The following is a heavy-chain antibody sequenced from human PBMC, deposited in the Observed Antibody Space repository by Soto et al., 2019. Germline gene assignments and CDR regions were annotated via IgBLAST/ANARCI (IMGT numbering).Heavy chain of an antibody. CDR3: GSTNYNPSLKSRVTISVDTSKNQFSLKLSSVTAADTAVYYCARAPSAGYDFWSGPAGYYYYGMDV. V-gene: IGHV5-51*01. Sequence: GESLKISCKGSGYSFTSYWIGWVRQMPGKGLEWMGIIYPGDSDTRYSPSFQGQVTISADKSISTAYLQWSSLKASDTAMYYCGSTNYNPSLKSRVTISVDTSKNQFSLKLSSVTAADTAVYYCARAPSAGYDFWSGPAGYYYYGMDVWGQGTTVTVSS. CDR1: GYSFTSYW. J-gene: IGHJ6*02. D-gene: IGHD3-10*01. CDR2: IYPGDSDT.